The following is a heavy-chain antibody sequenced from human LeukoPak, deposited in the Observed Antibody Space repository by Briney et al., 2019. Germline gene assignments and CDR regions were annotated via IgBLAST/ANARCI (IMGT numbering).Heavy chain of an antibody. CDR3: ARDPDGGIFDY. J-gene: IGHJ4*02. Sequence: SQTLSLTCTVSGGSISSGDYYWSWIRQPPGKGLEWIGYINYSGSTYYNPSLKSRVTISVDTSKNQFSLKLSSVTAADTAVYYCARDPDGGIFDYWGQGTLVTVSS. V-gene: IGHV4-30-4*08. D-gene: IGHD4-23*01. CDR1: GGSISSGDYY. CDR2: INYSGST.